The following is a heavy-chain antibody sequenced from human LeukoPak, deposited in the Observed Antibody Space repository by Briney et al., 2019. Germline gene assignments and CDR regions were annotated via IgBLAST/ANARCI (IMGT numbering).Heavy chain of an antibody. J-gene: IGHJ4*01. D-gene: IGHD4-11*01. CDR1: GFIYSRNG. V-gene: IGHV3-33*08. CDR3: VRDAQRGFDYSNSLRY. Sequence: GGSLTLSCAASGFIYSRNGMHWVRQAPGKGLEWVAVIWSDGTNSFYGGSVKGRFTISRDNSQNTLFLQMDSLRVEDTAVYYCVRDAQRGFDYSNSLRYWGHGTLVTVSS. CDR2: IWSDGTNS.